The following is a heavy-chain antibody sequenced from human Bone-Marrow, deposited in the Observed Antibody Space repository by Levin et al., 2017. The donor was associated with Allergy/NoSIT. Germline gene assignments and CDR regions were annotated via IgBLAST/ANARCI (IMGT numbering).Heavy chain of an antibody. Sequence: HPGGSLRLSCAASGLTFSNYGMSWVRQTPGKGLEWVSGASGSGDSTYYADSVKGRFTISRDNSKNTLYLQMNSLRAEDTALYYCAKGLPHRSGWYWGGFDLWGQGTLVTVSS. D-gene: IGHD6-19*01. V-gene: IGHV3-23*01. J-gene: IGHJ4*02. CDR1: GLTFSNYG. CDR3: AKGLPHRSGWYWGGFDL. CDR2: ASGSGDST.